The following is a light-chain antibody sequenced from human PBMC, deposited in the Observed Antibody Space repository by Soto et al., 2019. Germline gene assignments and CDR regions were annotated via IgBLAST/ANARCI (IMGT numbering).Light chain of an antibody. J-gene: IGKJ4*01. V-gene: IGKV3-20*01. CDR1: QSVSSSY. CDR2: GAS. Sequence: EIVLTQSPGTLSLSPGERATLSCRASQSVSSSYLAWYQQKPDEAHRLLIYGASIRATGSTDMFSGSGSGTYFPLTISRLEPEDFAVYYCQQYGSSPPLTFGGGTKVEIK. CDR3: QQYGSSPPLT.